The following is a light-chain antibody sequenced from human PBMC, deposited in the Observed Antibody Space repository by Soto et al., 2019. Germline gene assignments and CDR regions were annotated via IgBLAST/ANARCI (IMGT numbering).Light chain of an antibody. CDR2: GNS. CDR1: NSNIGAGYD. CDR3: QSYGDSLSGYV. V-gene: IGLV1-40*01. Sequence: QSALTQPPSVSGAPGQRVTTACTGSNSNIGAGYDVHWYQQLPGTAPKLLIYGNSNRPSGVPDRFSGSKSGTSASLTITGLQAEDEADYYCQSYGDSLSGYVFGTGTKVTVL. J-gene: IGLJ1*01.